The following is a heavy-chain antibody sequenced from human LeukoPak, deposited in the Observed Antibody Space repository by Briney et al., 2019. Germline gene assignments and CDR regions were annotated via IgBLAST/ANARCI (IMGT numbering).Heavy chain of an antibody. V-gene: IGHV4-34*01. D-gene: IGHD1-1*01. Sequence: SETLSLTCAVYGGSFGGYYWSWIRQPPGKGLEWIGEINHSGSTNYNPSLKSRVTISVDTSKNQFSLKLSSVTAADTAVYYCARGPNSTLYYYYYMDVWGKGTTVTVSS. CDR1: GGSFGGYY. CDR2: INHSGST. CDR3: ARGPNSTLYYYYYMDV. J-gene: IGHJ6*03.